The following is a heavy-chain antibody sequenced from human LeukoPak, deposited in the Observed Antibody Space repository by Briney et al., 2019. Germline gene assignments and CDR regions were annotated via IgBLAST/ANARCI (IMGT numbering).Heavy chain of an antibody. CDR2: ISSSSSYI. CDR1: GFTFSSHS. V-gene: IGHV3-21*01. CDR3: ARIYCSSTSCYLDAFDI. Sequence: PGGSLRLSCAASGFTFSSHSMNWVRQAPGKGLEWVSSISSSSSYIYYADSVKGRFTISRDNAKNSLYLQMNSLRAEDTAVYYCARIYCSSTSCYLDAFDIWGQGTMVTVSS. J-gene: IGHJ3*02. D-gene: IGHD2-2*01.